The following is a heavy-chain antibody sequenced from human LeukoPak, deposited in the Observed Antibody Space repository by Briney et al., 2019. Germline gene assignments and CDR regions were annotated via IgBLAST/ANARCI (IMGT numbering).Heavy chain of an antibody. J-gene: IGHJ4*02. CDR1: GFTFSSYG. CDR2: IWYDGSNK. CDR3: AKVMYYDFWSGSFDY. V-gene: IGHV3-33*06. D-gene: IGHD3-3*01. Sequence: PGGSLRLSCAASGFTFSSYGMHWVRQAPGKGLEWVAVIWYDGSNKYYADSVKGRFTISRDNSKNTLYLQMNSLRAEDTAVYYCAKVMYYDFWSGSFDYWGQGTLVTVSS.